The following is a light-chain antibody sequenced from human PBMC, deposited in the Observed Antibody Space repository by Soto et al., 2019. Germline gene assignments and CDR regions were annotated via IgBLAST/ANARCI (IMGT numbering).Light chain of an antibody. Sequence: QPALTQPASVSGSPGQSITISCTGTSSDVGGYNYVSWYQQHPGKAPKLMIYEVSNRPSGVPNRFSGSKSGNTASLTISGLQAEDEADYYCSSYTSSSTSYVFGTGTKV. J-gene: IGLJ1*01. CDR3: SSYTSSSTSYV. V-gene: IGLV2-14*01. CDR1: SSDVGGYNY. CDR2: EVS.